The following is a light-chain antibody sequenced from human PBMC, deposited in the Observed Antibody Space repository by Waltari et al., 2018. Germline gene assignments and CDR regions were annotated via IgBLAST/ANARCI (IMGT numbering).Light chain of an antibody. CDR3: QQRSNWPLCT. J-gene: IGKJ2*02. CDR1: QSVSSY. CDR2: DAS. V-gene: IGKV3-11*01. Sequence: EIVLTQSPATLSLSPGERATLSCRASQSVSSYLAWYQQKPGQAPRLLIYDASNSATGIPARFSGSGSGTDFTLTISSLEPEDFAVYYCQQRSNWPLCTFGQGTKLEIK.